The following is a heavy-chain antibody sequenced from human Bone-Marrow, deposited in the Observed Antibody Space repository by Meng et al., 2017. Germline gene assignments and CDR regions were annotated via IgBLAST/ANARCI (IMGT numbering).Heavy chain of an antibody. CDR2: IYPGDSDT. V-gene: IGHV5-51*01. CDR1: GYSFTSYW. Sequence: GGSLRLSCKGSGYSFTSYWIGWVRQMPGKGLEWMGIIYPGDSDTRYSPSFQGQVTISADKSISTAYLQWSSLKASDTAMYYCAMTLTYDYDSSVYYYPYYFDDWGQGTLVTVSS. D-gene: IGHD3-22*01. CDR3: AMTLTYDYDSSVYYYPYYFDD. J-gene: IGHJ4*01.